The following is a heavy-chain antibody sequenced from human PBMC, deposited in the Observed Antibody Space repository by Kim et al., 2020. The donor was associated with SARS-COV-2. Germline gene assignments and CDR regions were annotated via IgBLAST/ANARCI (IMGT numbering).Heavy chain of an antibody. D-gene: IGHD4-17*01. J-gene: IGHJ3*02. CDR3: AKGLGDYELAFDI. V-gene: IGHV3-30*18. CDR2: ISYDGSNK. CDR1: GFTFSSYG. Sequence: GGSLRLSCAASGFTFSSYGMHWVRQAPGKGLEWVAVISYDGSNKYYADSVKGRFTISRDNSKNTLYLQMNSLRAEDTAVYYCAKGLGDYELAFDIWGQGTMVTVSS.